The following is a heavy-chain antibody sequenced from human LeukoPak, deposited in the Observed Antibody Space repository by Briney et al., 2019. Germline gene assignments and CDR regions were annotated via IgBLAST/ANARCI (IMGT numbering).Heavy chain of an antibody. J-gene: IGHJ4*02. CDR1: GGSFSGYY. CDR2: INHSGST. Sequence: SETLSLTCAVYGGSFSGYYWSWIRQPPGKGLEWIGEINHSGSTNYNPSLKSRVTISVDTSKNQFSLKLSSVTAADTAVYYCAIQSPDSGYDSYFDYWGQGTLVTVSS. CDR3: AIQSPDSGYDSYFDY. D-gene: IGHD5-12*01. V-gene: IGHV4-34*01.